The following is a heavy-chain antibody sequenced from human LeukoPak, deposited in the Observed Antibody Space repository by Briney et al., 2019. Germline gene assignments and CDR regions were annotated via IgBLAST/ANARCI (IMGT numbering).Heavy chain of an antibody. D-gene: IGHD3-22*01. CDR1: GFTFSIYS. CDR2: ISSSSSYI. CDR3: ERDMYYYDSSGCDY. Sequence: PGGSLRLSCAASGFTFSIYSMNWVRQAPGKGLEWVSSISSSSSYIHYADSVKGRFTISRDNAKNSLYLQMNSLRAEDKAVYYCERDMYYYDSSGCDYWGQGTLVTVSS. J-gene: IGHJ4*02. V-gene: IGHV3-21*01.